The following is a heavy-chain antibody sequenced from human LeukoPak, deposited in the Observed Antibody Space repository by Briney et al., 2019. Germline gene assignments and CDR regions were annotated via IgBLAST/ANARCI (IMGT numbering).Heavy chain of an antibody. CDR3: ARDANSALTLDY. J-gene: IGHJ4*02. CDR2: INPNSGGT. D-gene: IGHD1/OR15-1a*01. CDR1: GYTFTGFY. V-gene: IGHV1-2*04. Sequence: GASVKVSCKASGYTFTGFYMHWVRQAPGQGLEWMGWINPNSGGTKYAPKFQDWVTMTTDTSIATAYLDLSRLSSDDTAVYYCARDANSALTLDYWGQGTLVTVSS.